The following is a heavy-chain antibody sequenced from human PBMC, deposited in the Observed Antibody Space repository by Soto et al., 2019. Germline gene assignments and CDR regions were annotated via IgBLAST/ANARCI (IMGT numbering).Heavy chain of an antibody. CDR2: IRGGQGGT. Sequence: GGSLRLSCAASGLTLNNYGMTWVRQAPGKGLEWVAAIRGGQGGTFYADSVRGRFIISRDDSKNTLSLQMNSLRVEDTAVYYCAKPPIWLSGHLSFWGQGTLVTVSS. V-gene: IGHV3-23*01. CDR3: AKPPIWLSGHLSF. J-gene: IGHJ4*02. CDR1: GLTLNNYG. D-gene: IGHD1-26*01.